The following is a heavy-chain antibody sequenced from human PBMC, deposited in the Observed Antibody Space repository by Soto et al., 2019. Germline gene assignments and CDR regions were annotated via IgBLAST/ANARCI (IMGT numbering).Heavy chain of an antibody. J-gene: IGHJ4*02. CDR2: IFYTGST. CDR1: GFSIIGHY. V-gene: IGHV4-59*11. D-gene: IGHD6-19*01. CDR3: ARVGSSGWSPDY. Sequence: LTCTVSGFSIIGHYWILIRQSPGKRLEWIGYIFYTGSTNYNPSLESRVTLSADTSKNQFSLRLSSVTAADTAVYYCARVGSSGWSPDYWGQGTLVTVSS.